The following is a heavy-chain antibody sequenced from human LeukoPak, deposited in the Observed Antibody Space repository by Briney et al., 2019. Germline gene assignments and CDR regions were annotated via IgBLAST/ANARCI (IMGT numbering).Heavy chain of an antibody. V-gene: IGHV3-21*01. CDR1: GLTFSSYN. Sequence: EGSLRLSCAASGLTFSSYNMNWVRQAPGKGLEWVSSISRSSTYISYADSVKGRFTISRDNAKNSLYLQMNSLRAEDTAVYYCATLETTPYYFDYWGQGTLVTVSS. CDR2: ISRSSTYI. J-gene: IGHJ4*02. D-gene: IGHD1-1*01. CDR3: ATLETTPYYFDY.